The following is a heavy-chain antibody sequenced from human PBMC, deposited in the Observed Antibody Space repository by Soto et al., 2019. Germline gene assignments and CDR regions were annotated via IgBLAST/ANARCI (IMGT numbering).Heavy chain of an antibody. CDR2: ISSSGSTI. Sequence: EVQLVESGGGLVQPGGSLRLSCAASGFTFSSYEMNWVRQAPGKGLEWVSYISSSGSTIYYADSVKGRFTISRDNAKNSLYLQMNSLRAEDTAVYYGARDVTTTIFGVVPFDYWGQGTLVTVSS. D-gene: IGHD3-3*01. CDR1: GFTFSSYE. CDR3: ARDVTTTIFGVVPFDY. J-gene: IGHJ4*02. V-gene: IGHV3-48*03.